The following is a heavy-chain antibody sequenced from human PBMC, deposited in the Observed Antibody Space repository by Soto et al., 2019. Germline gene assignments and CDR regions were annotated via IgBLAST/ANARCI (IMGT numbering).Heavy chain of an antibody. V-gene: IGHV3-11*05. CDR3: AREGSSGLFDF. CDR1: GFLFSDHY. D-gene: IGHD6-25*01. Sequence: QVRLVESGGGLVKPGGSLRLSCSASGFLFSDHYMNWIRQAPGKGLEWLSYISGNGRYITYADSMQGRFTISRDNAKNSLYLQLSSLGADDTAVYYCAREGSSGLFDFWGQRDLVNVSS. J-gene: IGHJ4*02. CDR2: ISGNGRYI.